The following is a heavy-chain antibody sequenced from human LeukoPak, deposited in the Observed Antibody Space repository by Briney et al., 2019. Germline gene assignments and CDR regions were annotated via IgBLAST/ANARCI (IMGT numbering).Heavy chain of an antibody. J-gene: IGHJ6*02. V-gene: IGHV3-23*01. CDR3: AKVPYSDYGSGRPPFMDV. D-gene: IGHD3-10*01. Sequence: GGSLRLSCAASGFTFSNYAMSWVRQAPGKGLEWVSTIDYSGGSTYYADSVKGRFTISRDNSKNTRYMQMNSLRAEDTAIYYCAKVPYSDYGSGRPPFMDVWGQGTTDAVS. CDR2: IDYSGGST. CDR1: GFTFSNYA.